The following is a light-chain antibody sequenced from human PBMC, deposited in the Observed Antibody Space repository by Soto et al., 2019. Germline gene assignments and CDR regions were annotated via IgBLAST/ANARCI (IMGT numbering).Light chain of an antibody. CDR3: MQGLQTPPT. J-gene: IGKJ5*01. Sequence: VVLTQSPLSLHVTHGQAASISCRSSQSLVHRDGNTYLSWFRQRPGQSPRRLIYKVSNREAGVPDRFSGSGSGTDFTLKISRVEAEDVGLYYCMQGLQTPPTFGQGTRLEIK. CDR1: QSLVHRDGNTY. V-gene: IGKV2-30*02. CDR2: KVS.